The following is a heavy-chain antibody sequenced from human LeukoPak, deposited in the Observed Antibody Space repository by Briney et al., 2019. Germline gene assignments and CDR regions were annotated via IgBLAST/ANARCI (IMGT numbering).Heavy chain of an antibody. CDR1: GFTFNNYA. J-gene: IGHJ6*02. CDR2: ISGTAGRT. Sequence: GGSLRLSCAASGFTFNNYAMSGVPHAPAKGLEWVSDISGTAGRTFYADSVKGRFTNPRDNAKNSLYLRMNSLKAEDTAVYDCASPLRSSSWYDYYYYYVMDVWGQGTTVTVSS. CDR3: ASPLRSSSWYDYYYYYVMDV. V-gene: IGHV3-23*01. D-gene: IGHD6-13*01.